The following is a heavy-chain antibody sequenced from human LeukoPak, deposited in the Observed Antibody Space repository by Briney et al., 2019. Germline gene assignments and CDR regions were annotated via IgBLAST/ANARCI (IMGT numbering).Heavy chain of an antibody. CDR2: NHYSGST. J-gene: IGHJ6*02. V-gene: IGHV4-59*01. CDR1: GGSINTYY. CDR3: ARSLGATRYNLKYYFFYGLDV. D-gene: IGHD1-26*01. Sequence: SSETLSLTCTVSGGSINTYYWSWIRQPPGKGLEWIGYNHYSGSTNYNPSLKSRVTISVDTSNSQFSLRLSSVTAADTAVYYCARSLGATRYNLKYYFFYGLDVGGQGTTVTVSS.